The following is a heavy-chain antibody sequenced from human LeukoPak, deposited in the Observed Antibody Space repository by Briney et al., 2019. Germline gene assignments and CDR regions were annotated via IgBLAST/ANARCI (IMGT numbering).Heavy chain of an antibody. D-gene: IGHD1-26*01. CDR1: GGSFSSSSHF. Sequence: PSETLSLTCTVSGGSFSSSSHFWGWIRQPPGKGLEWIGTISYSGSTYYNPSLKSRVTISVDTSKNQFSLKLRSVTAADTAVYYCAKEYVGSLFYYGMDVWGQGTTLTVSS. J-gene: IGHJ6*02. V-gene: IGHV4-39*02. CDR3: AKEYVGSLFYYGMDV. CDR2: ISYSGST.